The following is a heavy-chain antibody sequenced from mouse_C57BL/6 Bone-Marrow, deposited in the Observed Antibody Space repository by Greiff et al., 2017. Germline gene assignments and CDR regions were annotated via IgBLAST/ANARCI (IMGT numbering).Heavy chain of an antibody. CDR3: ARGGYYSWFAY. J-gene: IGHJ3*01. CDR1: GYTFTSYW. D-gene: IGHD2-3*01. CDR2: IDPSDSET. Sequence: QVQLQQPGAELVRPGSSVKLSCKASGYTFTSYWMHWVKQRPIQGLEWIGNIDPSDSETHYNQKFKDKATLTVDKSSSTAYMQLSSLTSEDSAVYYCARGGYYSWFAYWGQGTLVTVSA. V-gene: IGHV1-52*01.